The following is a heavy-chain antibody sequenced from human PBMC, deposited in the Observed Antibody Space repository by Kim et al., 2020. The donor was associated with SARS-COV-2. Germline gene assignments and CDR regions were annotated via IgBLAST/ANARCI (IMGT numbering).Heavy chain of an antibody. CDR1: GFTFSSYA. Sequence: GGSLRLSCAASGFTFSSYAMHWVRQAPGKGLEWVAVISYDGSNKYYADSVKGRFTISRDNSKNTLYLQMNSLRAEDTAVYYCARDTVRGSGWSPWFDPWGQGTLVTVSS. V-gene: IGHV3-30*04. CDR2: ISYDGSNK. CDR3: ARDTVRGSGWSPWFDP. J-gene: IGHJ5*02. D-gene: IGHD6-19*01.